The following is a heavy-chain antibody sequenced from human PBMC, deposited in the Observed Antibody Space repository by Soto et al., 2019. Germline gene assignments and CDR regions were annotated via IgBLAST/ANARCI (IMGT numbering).Heavy chain of an antibody. CDR3: ARERSVGYCITTTCPKPFYYYAMDV. Sequence: SVKFSCKPSGGTFTNYAFSWVRQAPGQGLEWMGGIIPIFGTPDYAQNFQGRVTITADESARTASMELSSLRSDDTAVYYCARERSVGYCITTTCPKPFYYYAMDVWGQGTTVTVSS. D-gene: IGHD2-2*01. CDR1: GGTFTNYA. V-gene: IGHV1-69*13. J-gene: IGHJ6*02. CDR2: IIPIFGTP.